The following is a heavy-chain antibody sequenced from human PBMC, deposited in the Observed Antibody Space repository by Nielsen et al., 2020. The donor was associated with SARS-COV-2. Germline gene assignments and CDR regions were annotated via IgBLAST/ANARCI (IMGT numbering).Heavy chain of an antibody. CDR3: ARGQGYDFWSGYYNGRSFDY. Sequence: WVRQAPGQGLEWMGGIIPIFGTANYAQKFQGRVTITADESTSTAYMELSSLRAEDTAVYYCARGQGYDFWSGYYNGRSFDYWGQGTLVTVSS. CDR2: IIPIFGTA. V-gene: IGHV1-69*01. D-gene: IGHD3-3*01. J-gene: IGHJ4*02.